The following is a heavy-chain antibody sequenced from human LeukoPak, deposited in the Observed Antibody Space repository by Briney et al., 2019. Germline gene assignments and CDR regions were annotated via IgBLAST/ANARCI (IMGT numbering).Heavy chain of an antibody. J-gene: IGHJ6*03. Sequence: VASVKVSCKASGYTFTSYGISWVRQAPGQGPEWMGVISPSGGSTTYAQKFQGRVTLTRDMSTSTDYLELSSLRSEDTAVYYCARDRGGVGYYGSGTPPGDYYYYYMDVWGKGTTVTISS. D-gene: IGHD3-10*01. CDR3: ARDRGGVGYYGSGTPPGDYYYYYMDV. CDR2: ISPSGGST. CDR1: GYTFTSYG. V-gene: IGHV1-46*01.